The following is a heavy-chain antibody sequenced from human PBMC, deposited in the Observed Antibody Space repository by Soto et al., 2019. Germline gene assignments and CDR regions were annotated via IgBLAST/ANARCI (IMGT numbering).Heavy chain of an antibody. Sequence: EVQLVESGGGLVKPGGSLRLSCAGSGFFFSSYTMNWVRQAPGKGLEWVSSISGNSGYIYYADSVKGRFTISRDNAKNSPLLQMKNLRAEDTAVYYCASEITVDGRAGYWGQGTLVTVSS. D-gene: IGHD6-19*01. J-gene: IGHJ4*02. V-gene: IGHV3-21*01. CDR3: ASEITVDGRAGY. CDR2: ISGNSGYI. CDR1: GFFFSSYT.